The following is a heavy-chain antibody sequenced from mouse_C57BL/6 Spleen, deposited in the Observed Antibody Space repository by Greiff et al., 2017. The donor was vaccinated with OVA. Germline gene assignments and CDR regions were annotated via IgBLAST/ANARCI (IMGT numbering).Heavy chain of an antibody. Sequence: EVQRVESGGGLVKPGGSLKLSCAASGFTFSSYAMSWVRQTPEKRLEWVATISDGGSYTYYPDNVQGRFTISRDTAKNNLYLQMSHLKSEDTAMYYCARKGGGYYFDYWGQGTTLTVSS. CDR1: GFTFSSYA. J-gene: IGHJ2*01. CDR3: ARKGGGYYFDY. CDR2: ISDGGSYT. V-gene: IGHV5-4*01.